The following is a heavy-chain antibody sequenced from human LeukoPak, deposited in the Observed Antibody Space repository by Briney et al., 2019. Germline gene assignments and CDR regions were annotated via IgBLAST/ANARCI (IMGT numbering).Heavy chain of an antibody. Sequence: SETLSLTCTVSGGSINSSTSYWGWIRQPPGKGLEWIGYIYYSGSTNYNPSLKSRVTISVDTSKNQFSLKLSSVTAADTAVYYCASHYGSGSYTFDYWGQGTLVTVSS. V-gene: IGHV4-61*05. CDR3: ASHYGSGSYTFDY. J-gene: IGHJ4*02. CDR2: IYYSGST. CDR1: GGSINSSTSY. D-gene: IGHD3-10*01.